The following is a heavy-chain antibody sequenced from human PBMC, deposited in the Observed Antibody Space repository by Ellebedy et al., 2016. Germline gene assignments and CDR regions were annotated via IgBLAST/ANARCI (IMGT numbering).Heavy chain of an antibody. V-gene: IGHV1-46*01. Sequence: ASVKVSCKAFGYTFISHNIHWVRQAPGQGLEWLGMINPSDGTTTYTQEFQGRVTMTRDTSTSTVYMEVSSLRSEDTAVYYCARRAYSSSWLPYFDNWGQGTLVTVSS. CDR3: ARRAYSSSWLPYFDN. CDR1: GYTFISHN. D-gene: IGHD6-13*01. J-gene: IGHJ4*02. CDR2: INPSDGTT.